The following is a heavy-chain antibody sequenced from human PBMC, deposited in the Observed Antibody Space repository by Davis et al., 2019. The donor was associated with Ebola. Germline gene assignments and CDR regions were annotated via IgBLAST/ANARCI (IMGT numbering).Heavy chain of an antibody. D-gene: IGHD3-10*01. J-gene: IGHJ6*04. Sequence: GESLKISCAASGFTVSSNYMSWVRQAPGKGLEWVSVTYSGGSTHYADPVKGRFTISRDNSKNTLYLQMNSLRAEDTAVYYCARVILWFGEPSGMDVWGKGTTVTVSS. CDR2: TYSGGST. V-gene: IGHV3-53*01. CDR3: ARVILWFGEPSGMDV. CDR1: GFTVSSNY.